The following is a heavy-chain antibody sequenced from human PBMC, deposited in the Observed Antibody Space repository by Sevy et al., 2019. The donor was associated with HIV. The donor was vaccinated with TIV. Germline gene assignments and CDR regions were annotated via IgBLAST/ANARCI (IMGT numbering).Heavy chain of an antibody. CDR3: ASSGIAAAGYYYYYGMDV. D-gene: IGHD6-13*01. Sequence: ASVKVSCKASGYTFTGYYMHWVRQAPGQGLEWMGWINPNSGGTNYAQKFQGRVTMTRDTSISTAYMGLSRLRSDDTAVYYCASSGIAAAGYYYYYGMDVWGQGTTVTVSS. CDR2: INPNSGGT. J-gene: IGHJ6*02. V-gene: IGHV1-2*02. CDR1: GYTFTGYY.